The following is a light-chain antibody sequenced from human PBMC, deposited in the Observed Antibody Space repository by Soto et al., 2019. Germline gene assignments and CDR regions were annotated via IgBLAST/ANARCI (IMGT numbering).Light chain of an antibody. CDR1: SSDVGAYNY. J-gene: IGLJ1*01. V-gene: IGLV2-11*01. Sequence: QSALTQPRSVSGSPGQSVTISCTGTSSDVGAYNYVSWYQQHPGKAPKFMIYDVSKRPSGVPDRFSGSKSGNTASLTISGLQAEDEADYYCCSYGKVFGTGTKLTVL. CDR2: DVS. CDR3: CSYGKV.